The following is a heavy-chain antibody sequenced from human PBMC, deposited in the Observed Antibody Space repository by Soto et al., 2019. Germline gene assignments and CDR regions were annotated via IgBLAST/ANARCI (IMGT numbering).Heavy chain of an antibody. J-gene: IGHJ6*02. Sequence: LRLSCAASGFTFSSYGMHWVRQAPGKGLEWVAVIWYDGSNKYYADSVKGRFTISRDNSKNTLYLQMNSLRAEDTAVYYCARTGGTLVYYYYYGMDVWGQGTTVTVSS. D-gene: IGHD1-26*01. CDR2: IWYDGSNK. V-gene: IGHV3-33*01. CDR1: GFTFSSYG. CDR3: ARTGGTLVYYYYYGMDV.